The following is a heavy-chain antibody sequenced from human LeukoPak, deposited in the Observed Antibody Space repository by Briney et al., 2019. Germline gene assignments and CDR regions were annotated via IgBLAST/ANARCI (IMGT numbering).Heavy chain of an antibody. CDR2: ISTYNGNT. CDR3: ASDQPGIAAAGRSLAYDY. V-gene: IGHV1-18*01. CDR1: GYTFTNYG. D-gene: IGHD6-13*01. Sequence: GASVKVSYKASGYTFTNYGINWVRQAPGQGLEWMGWISTYNGNTNYAPKLQGRVTMTTDTSTSTAFMELRSLTSDDTAVYFCASDQPGIAAAGRSLAYDYWGQGTLVTVSS. J-gene: IGHJ4*02.